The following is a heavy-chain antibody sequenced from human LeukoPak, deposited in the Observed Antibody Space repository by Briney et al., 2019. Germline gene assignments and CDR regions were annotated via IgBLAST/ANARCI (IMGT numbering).Heavy chain of an antibody. CDR1: GYTFTGYY. V-gene: IGHV1-2*02. CDR2: INPNSGGT. J-gene: IGHJ5*02. CDR3: ARDRGYNWNDPNNWFDP. Sequence: GASVKVSCKASGYTFTGYYMHWVRQAPGQGLEWMGWINPNSGGTNYAQKFQGRVTMTRDTSISTAYMELSRLRSDDTAVYYCARDRGYNWNDPNNWFDPWGQGTLVTVSS. D-gene: IGHD1-1*01.